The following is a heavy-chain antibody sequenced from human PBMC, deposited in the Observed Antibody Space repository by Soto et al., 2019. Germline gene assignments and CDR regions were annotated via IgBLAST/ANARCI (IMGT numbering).Heavy chain of an antibody. V-gene: IGHV3-15*07. CDR1: GFTFSNVW. CDR3: TPLAPKYNSDWYPLSD. D-gene: IGHD6-19*01. J-gene: IGHJ4*02. Sequence: GGSLRLSCAASGFTFSNVWMNWVRQAPGKGLEWVGRIKSETDGGTIDYAAPVKGRFTISRDDSNNTLYLQMNSLKTEDTATYYCTPLAPKYNSDWYPLSDWGQGTRVTVSS. CDR2: IKSETDGGTI.